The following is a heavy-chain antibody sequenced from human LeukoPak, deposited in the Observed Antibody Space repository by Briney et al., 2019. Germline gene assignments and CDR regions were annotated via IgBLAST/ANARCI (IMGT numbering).Heavy chain of an antibody. V-gene: IGHV1-69*04. CDR2: IIPILGIA. CDR3: ARGANWGSRFDY. Sequence: ASVKVSCKASGGTFSSYAISWVRQAPGQGLEWMGRIIPILGIANYAQKFQGRVTITADKSTSTAYMELSSLRSEDTAVYYCARGANWGSRFDYWGQGTLVTVSS. CDR1: GGTFSSYA. D-gene: IGHD7-27*01. J-gene: IGHJ4*02.